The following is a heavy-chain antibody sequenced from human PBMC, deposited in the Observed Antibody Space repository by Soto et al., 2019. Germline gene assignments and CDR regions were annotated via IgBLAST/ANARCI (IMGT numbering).Heavy chain of an antibody. V-gene: IGHV1-3*01. Sequence: QVQLVQSGAEVKKPGASVKVACKASGYSFIKYAIHWVRQAPGQRLEWMGWINGGDGDMKFSQKFQGRVTMTRATTASTVYMELSSLGSEDTALYSCARARARAIGGLTWFDPWGQGTLVTVSS. CDR3: ARARARAIGGLTWFDP. J-gene: IGHJ5*02. D-gene: IGHD2-15*01. CDR1: GYSFIKYA. CDR2: INGGDGDM.